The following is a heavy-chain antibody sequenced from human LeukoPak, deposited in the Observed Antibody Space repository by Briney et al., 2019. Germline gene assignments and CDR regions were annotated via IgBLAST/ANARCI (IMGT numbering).Heavy chain of an antibody. CDR2: INWNGGST. CDR3: AREGPKGYYYYYMDV. J-gene: IGHJ6*03. Sequence: TGGSLRLSCAASGFTFDDYGMSWVRQAPGKGLEWVSGINWNGGSTGYADSVKGRFTISRDNAKNSLYLQMNSLRAEDTAVYYCAREGPKGYYYYYMDVWGKGTTVTVSS. CDR1: GFTFDDYG. V-gene: IGHV3-20*04.